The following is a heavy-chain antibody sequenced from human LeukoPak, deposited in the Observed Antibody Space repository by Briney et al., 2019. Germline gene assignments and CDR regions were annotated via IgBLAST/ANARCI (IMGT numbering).Heavy chain of an antibody. Sequence: ASVKVSCKASGYTFTSYGISWVRQAPGQGLEWMGWISAYNGNTNYAQKLQGRVTMTTDTSTSTAYMELRSLRSDDTAVYYCARDQMYYDFWSGYYRPGNWFDPWGQGTLVTVSS. CDR2: ISAYNGNT. V-gene: IGHV1-18*01. D-gene: IGHD3-3*01. CDR3: ARDQMYYDFWSGYYRPGNWFDP. CDR1: GYTFTSYG. J-gene: IGHJ5*02.